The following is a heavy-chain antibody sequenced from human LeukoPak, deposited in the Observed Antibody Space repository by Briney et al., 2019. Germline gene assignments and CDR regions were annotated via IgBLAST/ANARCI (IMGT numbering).Heavy chain of an antibody. CDR1: GFTFDDYA. Sequence: GTSLRLSCAASGFTFDDYAMHWVRQAPGKGLEWVSGISWNSGDIDYADSVKGRFTISRDNAKNSLYLQMNSLRAEDTAFYYCASYCSSSSCFGPQWGQGTLVTVSS. V-gene: IGHV3-9*01. D-gene: IGHD2-2*01. CDR2: ISWNSGDI. CDR3: ASYCSSSSCFGPQ. J-gene: IGHJ4*02.